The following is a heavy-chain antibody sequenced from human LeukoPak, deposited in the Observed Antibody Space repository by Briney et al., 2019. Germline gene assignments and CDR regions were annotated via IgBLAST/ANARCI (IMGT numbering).Heavy chain of an antibody. CDR2: ISGSGGKT. CDR1: GFTFSSYW. D-gene: IGHD3-22*01. CDR3: AKELDSSGYFDY. J-gene: IGHJ4*02. Sequence: GGSLRLSCAASGFTFSSYWMSWVRQAPGKGLEWVSAISGSGGKTYYADPVKGRFTIARDNSKNTLYLQMNSLRAEDTAVYYCAKELDSSGYFDYWGQGTLVTVSS. V-gene: IGHV3-23*01.